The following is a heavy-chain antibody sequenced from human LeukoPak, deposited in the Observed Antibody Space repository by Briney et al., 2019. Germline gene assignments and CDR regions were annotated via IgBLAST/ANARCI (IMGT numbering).Heavy chain of an antibody. Sequence: SETLSLTCTVSGGSISSYYWSWIRQPPGRGLEWIGYIYYSGSTNYNPSLKSRVTISVDTSKNQFSLKLSSVTAADTAVYYCARHGTAAAGEVPYYFDYWGQGTLVTVSS. D-gene: IGHD6-13*01. CDR1: GGSISSYY. CDR3: ARHGTAAAGEVPYYFDY. CDR2: IYYSGST. J-gene: IGHJ4*02. V-gene: IGHV4-59*08.